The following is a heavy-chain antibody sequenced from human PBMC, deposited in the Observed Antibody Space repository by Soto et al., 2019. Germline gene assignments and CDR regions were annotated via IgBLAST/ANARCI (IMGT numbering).Heavy chain of an antibody. Sequence: SETLSLTCTVSGGSISSYYWSWIRQPPGKGLEWIGYIYYSGSTNYNPSLKSRVTISVDTSKNQFSLKLSSVTAADTAVYYCARLGYCSSTSCYGLILAYWGQGTRVTVS. D-gene: IGHD2-2*01. J-gene: IGHJ4*02. CDR1: GGSISSYY. CDR3: ARLGYCSSTSCYGLILAY. CDR2: IYYSGST. V-gene: IGHV4-59*01.